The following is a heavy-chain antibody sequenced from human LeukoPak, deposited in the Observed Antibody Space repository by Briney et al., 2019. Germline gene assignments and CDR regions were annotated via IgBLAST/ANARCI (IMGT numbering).Heavy chain of an antibody. V-gene: IGHV3-66*02. CDR2: IYSGGST. Sequence: GGSLRLSCAASGFTVSSNYMSWVRQAPGKGLEWVSVIYSGGSTYYADSVKGRFTISRDNSKNTLYLQMNSLRAEDMAVYYCARMSTVATYFDYWGQGTLVTVSS. CDR3: ARMSTVATYFDY. D-gene: IGHD4-11*01. J-gene: IGHJ4*02. CDR1: GFTVSSNY.